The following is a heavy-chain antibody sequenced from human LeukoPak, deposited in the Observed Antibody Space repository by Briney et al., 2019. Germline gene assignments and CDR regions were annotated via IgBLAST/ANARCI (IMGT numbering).Heavy chain of an antibody. CDR1: GDSISSRTSDF. J-gene: IGHJ6*03. Sequence: PSETLSLTCTVSGDSISSRTSDFWGWIRQPPGKGLEWIGYIYYSGSTNYNPSLKSRVTISVDTSKNQFSLKLSSVTAADTAVYYCARVFRTVTMNYYYYYMDVWGRGTTVTVSS. CDR2: IYYSGST. V-gene: IGHV4-61*01. CDR3: ARVFRTVTMNYYYYYMDV. D-gene: IGHD4-17*01.